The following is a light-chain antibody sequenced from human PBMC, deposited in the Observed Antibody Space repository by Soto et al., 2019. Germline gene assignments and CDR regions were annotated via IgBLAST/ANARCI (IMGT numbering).Light chain of an antibody. Sequence: DIQMTQSPSSVSASVGDRVTITCRASQGISSWLAWYHQKPGKAPKLLIYAASTLQSGVPSRFSGSGSETDFTLTISSRQPEDFASYYCQQASTFPFAFGPVTKVYIE. J-gene: IGKJ3*01. CDR2: AAS. CDR1: QGISSW. V-gene: IGKV1-12*01. CDR3: QQASTFPFA.